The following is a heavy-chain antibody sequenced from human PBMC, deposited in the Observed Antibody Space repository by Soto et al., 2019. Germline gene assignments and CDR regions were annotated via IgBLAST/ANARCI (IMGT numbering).Heavy chain of an antibody. CDR1: GYTFTSYD. Sequence: ASVKGSCKTSGYTFTSYDISCVRQAHRQGLEWMGWMNPNSGNTGYAQKFQGRVTMTRNTSISTAYMELSSLRSEDTAVYYCARVGQLWFGYYYYYMDVWGKGTTVTVSS. D-gene: IGHD5-18*01. V-gene: IGHV1-8*01. CDR2: MNPNSGNT. J-gene: IGHJ6*03. CDR3: ARVGQLWFGYYYYYMDV.